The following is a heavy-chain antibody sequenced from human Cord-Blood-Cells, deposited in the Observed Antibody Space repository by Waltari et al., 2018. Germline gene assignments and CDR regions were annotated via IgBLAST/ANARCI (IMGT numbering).Heavy chain of an antibody. V-gene: IGHV1-46*01. D-gene: IGHD7-27*01. CDR2: INPSGGST. CDR3: ARCSRGLGSDY. CDR1: GYTFTSYY. Sequence: QVQLVQSGAEVKKPGASVKVSCKASGYTFTSYYMHWVRQAPGQGVEWMGIINPSGGSTSYAQKFQGRVTMTRDTATSTVYMELRSLRSEDTAVYYCARCSRGLGSDYWGQGTLVTVSS. J-gene: IGHJ4*02.